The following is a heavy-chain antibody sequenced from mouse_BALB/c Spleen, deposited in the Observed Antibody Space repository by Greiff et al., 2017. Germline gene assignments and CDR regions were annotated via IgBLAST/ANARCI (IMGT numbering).Heavy chain of an antibody. CDR3: ASGDGYY. V-gene: IGHV1S81*02. D-gene: IGHD2-3*01. CDR1: GYTFTSYW. Sequence: VQLQQPGAELVKPGASVKLSCKASGYTFTSYWMHWVKQRPGQGLEWIGEINPSNGRTNYNEKFKSKATLTVDKSSSTAYMQLSSLTSEDSAVYYCASGDGYYWGQGTLVTVSA. J-gene: IGHJ3*01. CDR2: INPSNGRT.